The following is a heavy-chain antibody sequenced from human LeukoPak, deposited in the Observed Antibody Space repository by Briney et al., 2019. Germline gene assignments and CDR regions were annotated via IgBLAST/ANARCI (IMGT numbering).Heavy chain of an antibody. Sequence: GRSLRLSCTASGFTFSSFAIHWVRQAPGKGLEWVSSISSSSSYIYYADSVKGRFTISRDNAKNSLYLQMNSLRAEDTAVYYCARTLTYYYDSSGYYVAEYFQHWGQGTLVTVSS. CDR3: ARTLTYYYDSSGYYVAEYFQH. V-gene: IGHV3-21*01. J-gene: IGHJ1*01. CDR2: ISSSSSYI. D-gene: IGHD3-22*01. CDR1: GFTFSSFA.